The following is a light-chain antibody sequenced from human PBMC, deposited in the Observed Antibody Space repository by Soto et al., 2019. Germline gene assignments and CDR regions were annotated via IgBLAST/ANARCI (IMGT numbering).Light chain of an antibody. J-gene: IGKJ5*01. V-gene: IGKV1-12*01. CDR3: QQAKSFPIT. Sequence: DIEVTQSSPSVAASVGDRVTITCRASQDIGNWMTWYQQKPGKAPKXLIYSASTLVRGVPSRVSGSGSGTEVTLTISGLQTEDSLTYYCQQAKSFPITFGQGTRLEIK. CDR1: QDIGNW. CDR2: SAS.